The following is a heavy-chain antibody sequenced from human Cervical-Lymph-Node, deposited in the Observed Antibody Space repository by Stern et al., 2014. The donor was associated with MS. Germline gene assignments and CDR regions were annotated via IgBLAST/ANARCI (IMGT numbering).Heavy chain of an antibody. CDR3: ARTRRSVPEFDY. V-gene: IGHV4-31*03. CDR1: GGSPSSGAYY. CDR2: IYYSGST. Sequence: QVQLQESGPGLVKPSQTLSLTCTVSGGSPSSGAYYWSWIRQHPGKGLEWIGYIYYSGSTYYNPSLKSRVTISLDTSKNQFSLELSSVTAADTAVYYCARTRRSVPEFDYWGQGTLVTVSS. D-gene: IGHD1-14*01. J-gene: IGHJ4*02.